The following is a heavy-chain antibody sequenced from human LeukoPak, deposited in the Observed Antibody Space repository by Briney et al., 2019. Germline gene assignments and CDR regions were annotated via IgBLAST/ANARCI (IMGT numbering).Heavy chain of an antibody. CDR3: ARDRHFDTSGYYNAFDI. CDR1: GFTFSSYS. Sequence: SGGSLRLSCAASGFTFSSYSMNWVRQAPGKGQEWVSYISSSSSTMYYADSVKGRFTISRDNAKNSLYLQMNSLRAEGTAVYYCARDRHFDTSGYYNAFDIWGQGTMVTVSS. D-gene: IGHD3-22*01. J-gene: IGHJ3*02. CDR2: ISSSSSTM. V-gene: IGHV3-48*01.